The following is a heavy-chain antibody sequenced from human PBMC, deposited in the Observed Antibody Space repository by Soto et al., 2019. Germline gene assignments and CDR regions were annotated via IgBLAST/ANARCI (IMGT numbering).Heavy chain of an antibody. J-gene: IGHJ6*02. D-gene: IGHD6-6*01. CDR1: GYTFTSYG. V-gene: IGHV1-18*01. Sequence: ASVKVSCKASGYTFTSYGISWVRQAPGQGLEWMGWISAYNGNTNYAQKLQGRVTMTTDTSTSTAYMELRSLRSDDTAVYYCARDIEARLGVVDYYGMDVWGQGTTVTVSS. CDR3: ARDIEARLGVVDYYGMDV. CDR2: ISAYNGNT.